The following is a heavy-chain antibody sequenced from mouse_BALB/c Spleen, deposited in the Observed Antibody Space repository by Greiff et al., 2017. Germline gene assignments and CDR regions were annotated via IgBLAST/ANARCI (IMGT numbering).Heavy chain of an antibody. CDR3: ARGITTVGNAMGY. CDR1: GFTFSSFG. CDR2: ISSGSSTI. Sequence: EVKLMESGGGLVQPGGSRKLSCAASGFTFSSFGMHWVRQAPEKGLEWVAYISSGSSTIYYADTVKGRFTISRDNPKNTLFLQMTSLRSEDTAMYYCARGITTVGNAMGYWGQGTSVTVSS. J-gene: IGHJ4*01. V-gene: IGHV5-17*02. D-gene: IGHD1-1*01.